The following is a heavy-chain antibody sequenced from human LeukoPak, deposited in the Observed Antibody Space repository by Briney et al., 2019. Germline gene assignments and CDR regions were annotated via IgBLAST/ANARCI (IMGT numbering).Heavy chain of an antibody. V-gene: IGHV3-30*02. CDR1: GFTFSSYG. J-gene: IGHJ6*03. CDR2: IRYDGSNK. D-gene: IGHD2-21*01. CDR3: AKDRVAVMWWPRVSPTYYYYMDV. Sequence: GGSLRLSCAASGFTFSSYGMHWVRQAPGKGLEWVAFIRYDGSNKYYADSVKGRFTISRDNSKNTLYLQMNSLRAEDTAVYYCAKDRVAVMWWPRVSPTYYYYMDVWGKGTTVTVSS.